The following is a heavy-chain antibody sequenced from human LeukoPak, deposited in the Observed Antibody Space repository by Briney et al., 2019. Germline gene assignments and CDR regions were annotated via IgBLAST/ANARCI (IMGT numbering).Heavy chain of an antibody. CDR2: IIPIFGTA. V-gene: IGHV1-69*06. J-gene: IGHJ5*02. D-gene: IGHD3-3*01. CDR1: GGTFSSYA. Sequence: SVKVSCKASGGTFSSYAISWVRQAPGQGLEWMGGIIPIFGTANYAQKFQGRVTITADKSTSTAYMELSSLRSEDTAVYYCARSSGYYDFWSGYQRWFDPWGQGTLVTVSS. CDR3: ARSSGYYDFWSGYQRWFDP.